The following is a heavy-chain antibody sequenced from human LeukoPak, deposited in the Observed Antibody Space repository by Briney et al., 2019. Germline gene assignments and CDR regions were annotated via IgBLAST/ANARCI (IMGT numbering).Heavy chain of an antibody. CDR2: ISWNSGSI. CDR1: GFTFDDYA. J-gene: IGHJ4*02. CDR3: AKAADSSGIEGYFDY. V-gene: IGHV3-9*01. Sequence: GGSLRLSCAASGFTFDDYAMHWVRQAPGKGLEWVSGISWNSGSIGYADSVKGRFTISRDNAKNSLYLQMNSLRAEDTALCYCAKAADSSGIEGYFDYWGQGTLVTVSS. D-gene: IGHD3-22*01.